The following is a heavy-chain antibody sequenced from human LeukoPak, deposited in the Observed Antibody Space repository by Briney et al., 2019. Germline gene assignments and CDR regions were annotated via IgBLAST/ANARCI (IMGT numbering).Heavy chain of an antibody. D-gene: IGHD3-10*01. V-gene: IGHV3-7*01. CDR3: AKAPSGTPYQFDY. CDR2: IKQDGSEK. J-gene: IGHJ4*02. Sequence: GGSLRLSCAASGFTFSSYWMSWVRQAPGKGLEWVANIKQDGSEKYYVDSVKGRFTISRDNAKNSLYLQMNSLRAEDTAVYYCAKAPSGTPYQFDYWGQGTLVTVSS. CDR1: GFTFSSYW.